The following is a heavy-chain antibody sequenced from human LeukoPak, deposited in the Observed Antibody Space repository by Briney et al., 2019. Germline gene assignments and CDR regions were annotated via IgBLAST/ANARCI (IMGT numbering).Heavy chain of an antibody. D-gene: IGHD6-13*01. CDR1: GFTFDDYS. CDR3: AKGSLIAASGTLFDF. V-gene: IGHV3-9*01. J-gene: IGHJ4*02. Sequence: SLRLSCAASGFTFDDYSMHWVRQSPGKGLEWLSGLGWNGDIIDYADSVKGRFTISRDNAKNSLYLQMDSLKTEDTGLYYCAKGSLIAASGTLFDFWGQGTRVTVSS. CDR2: LGWNGDII.